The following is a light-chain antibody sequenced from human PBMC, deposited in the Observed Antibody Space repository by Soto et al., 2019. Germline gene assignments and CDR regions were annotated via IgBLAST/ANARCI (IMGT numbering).Light chain of an antibody. CDR1: QSVSSN. CDR2: GAS. V-gene: IGKV3-15*01. J-gene: IGKJ1*01. CDR3: HQRQRWPRT. Sequence: EIVMTQSPATLSVSPGERATLSCRASQSVSSNLAWYQQKAGQAPRLLMYGASTRAIGIPGRFSGSGSGTEFTLTISSLQSEDFAFYYCHQRQRWPRTFGQGTKVEIK.